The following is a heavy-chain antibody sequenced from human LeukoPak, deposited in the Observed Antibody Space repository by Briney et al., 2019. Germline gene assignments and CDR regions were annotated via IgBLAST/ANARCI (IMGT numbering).Heavy chain of an antibody. V-gene: IGHV3-48*03. CDR3: AGERNCGGDCYQGSWFDP. Sequence: LTGGSLRLSCAASGFTFNSHEMHWVRQAPGKGLEWVSYITSSGGITYYADSVKGRFTVSRDNAKNSLFLQMNSLRAEDTAIYYCAGERNCGGDCYQGSWFDPRGQGTLVTVSS. CDR1: GFTFNSHE. CDR2: ITSSGGIT. J-gene: IGHJ5*02. D-gene: IGHD2-21*02.